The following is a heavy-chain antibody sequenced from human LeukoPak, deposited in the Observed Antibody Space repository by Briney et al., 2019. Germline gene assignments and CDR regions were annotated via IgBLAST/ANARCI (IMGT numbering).Heavy chain of an antibody. J-gene: IGHJ4*02. V-gene: IGHV4-38-2*01. CDR1: GYSISSGYY. D-gene: IGHD6-19*01. Sequence: SETLSLTCAVSGYSISSGYYWGWIRQPPGKGLGWIGSIYHSGSTYYNPSLKSRVTISVDTSKNQFSLKLSSVTAADTAVYYCARQGGIAVAGTWGQGTLVTVSS. CDR2: IYHSGST. CDR3: ARQGGIAVAGT.